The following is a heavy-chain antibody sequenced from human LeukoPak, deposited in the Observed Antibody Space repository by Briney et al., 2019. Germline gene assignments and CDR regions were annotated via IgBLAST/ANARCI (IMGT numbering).Heavy chain of an antibody. V-gene: IGHV1-24*01. J-gene: IGHJ4*02. D-gene: IGHD2-15*01. CDR2: FDPEDGET. CDR1: GYTLTELS. Sequence: ASVKVSSKVSGYTLTELSMHWVRQAPGKGLEWMGGFDPEDGETIYAQKFQGRVTMTEDTSTDTAYMELSSLRSEDTAVYYCATVGYCSGGSCYDYWGQGTLVTVSS. CDR3: ATVGYCSGGSCYDY.